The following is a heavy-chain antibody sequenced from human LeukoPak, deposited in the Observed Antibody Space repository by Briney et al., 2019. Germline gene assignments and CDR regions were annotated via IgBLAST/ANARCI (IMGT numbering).Heavy chain of an antibody. CDR3: ARLGTYSGNLFDN. D-gene: IGHD1-26*01. J-gene: IGHJ4*02. V-gene: IGHV4-39*01. CDR2: INYSGTT. CDR1: GGSVSSYSYY. Sequence: SETLSLTCAVSGGSVSSYSYYWVWVRQPPGKGLEWTVSINYSGTTYYSSSLKSRITLSMDASKNQFSLRLTSVTAADTAVYYCARLGTYSGNLFDNWGQGTLVTVSS.